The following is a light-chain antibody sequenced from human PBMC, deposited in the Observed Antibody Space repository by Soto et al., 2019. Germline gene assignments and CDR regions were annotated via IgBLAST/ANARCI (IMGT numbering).Light chain of an antibody. J-gene: IGLJ3*02. Sequence: QSALTQPPSASGTPGQRVTISCSGSSSNIGSNYVYWYQHLPGTAPKVLIYNNNQRPSGVPDRFSGSKSGTSASLAISGLRSEDEAEYYCAAWDDSLNWMFGGGTKLTVL. CDR1: SSNIGSNY. V-gene: IGLV1-47*02. CDR2: NNN. CDR3: AAWDDSLNWM.